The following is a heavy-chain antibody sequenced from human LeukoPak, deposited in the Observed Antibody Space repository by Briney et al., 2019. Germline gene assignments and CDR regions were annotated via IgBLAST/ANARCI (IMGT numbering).Heavy chain of an antibody. CDR3: AKLALGYCSGGSCYGEGTFDY. J-gene: IGHJ4*02. CDR2: ISYDGSNK. Sequence: GGSLRLSCAGSGFTFSSYAMQWVRQAPGKELEWVAVISYDGSNKYYADSVKGRFTISRDNSKNTLYLQMNSLRAEDTAVYYCAKLALGYCSGGSCYGEGTFDYWGQGTLVAVSS. D-gene: IGHD2-15*01. CDR1: GFTFSSYA. V-gene: IGHV3-30-3*02.